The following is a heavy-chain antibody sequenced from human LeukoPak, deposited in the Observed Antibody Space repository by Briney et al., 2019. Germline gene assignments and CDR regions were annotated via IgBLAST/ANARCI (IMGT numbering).Heavy chain of an antibody. D-gene: IGHD3-9*01. CDR2: IYSGGST. CDR1: GFTVSSNY. CDR3: ARDAYDILTGYYSIDAFDI. Sequence: GGSLRLSCAASGFTVSSNYMSWVRQAPGKGLEWVSVIYSGGSTYYADSVKGRFTIFRDNSKNTLYLQMNSLRAEDTAAYYCARDAYDILTGYYSIDAFDIWGQGIMVTVSS. J-gene: IGHJ3*02. V-gene: IGHV3-66*01.